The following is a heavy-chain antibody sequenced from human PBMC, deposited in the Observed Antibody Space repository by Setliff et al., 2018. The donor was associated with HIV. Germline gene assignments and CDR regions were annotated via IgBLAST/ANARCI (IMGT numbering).Heavy chain of an antibody. CDR1: GLPFYNYW. D-gene: IGHD3-3*01. J-gene: IGHJ6*02. V-gene: IGHV3-21*01. Sequence: GGSLRLSCVASGLPFYNYWMTWLRRAPGRGLEWVSSISIGSGGAIDYADSVQGRFTISRDSSKNSLYLQMNSLRVEDTAVYYCARDYLYYNLYNGSPVYGMDVWGQGTTVTVSS. CDR3: ARDYLYYNLYNGSPVYGMDV. CDR2: ISIGSGGAI.